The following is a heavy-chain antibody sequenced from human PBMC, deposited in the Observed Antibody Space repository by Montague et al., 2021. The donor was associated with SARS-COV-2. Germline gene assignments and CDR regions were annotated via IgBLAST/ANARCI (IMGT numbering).Heavy chain of an antibody. CDR3: AAKRGGWLRLSSWFDP. CDR2: FYYSGST. V-gene: IGHV4-39*01. D-gene: IGHD5-12*01. Sequence: SETLSLTCSVSGDSVSSRDYYWVWIRQPPGKGLEWIGSFYYSGSTYYNPSLKSRVTISVDTSKNQFSLKLSSVTAADTAVYYCAAKRGGWLRLSSWFDPWGQGTLVTVSS. CDR1: GDSVSSRDYY. J-gene: IGHJ5*02.